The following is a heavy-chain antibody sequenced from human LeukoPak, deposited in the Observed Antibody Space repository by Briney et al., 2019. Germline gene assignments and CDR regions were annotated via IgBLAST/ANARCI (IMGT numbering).Heavy chain of an antibody. CDR2: IYYCGST. Sequence: SQTLSLTCTVSGGSISSGGYYWSWIRQPPGEGLEWIGYIYYCGSTYYHPSLKSRVTISLDTSKNQFSLKLSSVTAADTAVYYCARVTTVTTSFHFDYWGQGTLVTVSS. V-gene: IGHV4-30-4*01. D-gene: IGHD4-17*01. J-gene: IGHJ4*02. CDR3: ARVTTVTTSFHFDY. CDR1: GGSISSGGYY.